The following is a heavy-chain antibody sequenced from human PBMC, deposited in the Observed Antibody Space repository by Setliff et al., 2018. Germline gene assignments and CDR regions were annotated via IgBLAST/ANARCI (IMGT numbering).Heavy chain of an antibody. D-gene: IGHD2-21*02. CDR3: ARNWVTAQHYYYGMDV. V-gene: IGHV3-7*01. J-gene: IGHJ6*02. CDR2: IKQDGSEK. Sequence: GGSLRLSCAASGFTFSSYWMSWVRQAPGKGLEWVANIKQDGSEKYYVDSVKGRFTISRENAKNSLYLQMDSLRAEDTAVYYCARNWVTAQHYYYGMDVWGQGTTVTVSS. CDR1: GFTFSSYW.